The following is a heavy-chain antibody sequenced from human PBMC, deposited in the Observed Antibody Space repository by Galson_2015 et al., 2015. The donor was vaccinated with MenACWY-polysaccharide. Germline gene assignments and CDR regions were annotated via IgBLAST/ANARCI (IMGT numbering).Heavy chain of an antibody. D-gene: IGHD3-3*01. CDR1: GVTLSNYG. V-gene: IGHV3-23*01. CDR2: ISDRVDST. J-gene: IGHJ4*02. Sequence: SLRLSCAGSGVTLSNYGMSWVRQAPGKGLEWVSVISDRVDSTHYADSAKGRFTVSRDNSRNTLYLQMNSLRGDDTAVYFCARGSNFWKYLDYWGQGALVTVSS. CDR3: ARGSNFWKYLDY.